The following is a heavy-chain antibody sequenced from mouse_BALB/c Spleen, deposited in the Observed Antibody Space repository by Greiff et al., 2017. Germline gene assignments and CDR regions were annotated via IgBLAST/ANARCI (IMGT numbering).Heavy chain of an antibody. J-gene: IGHJ3*01. CDR3: ARGPLYGSSFWFAY. V-gene: IGHV1-9*01. D-gene: IGHD1-1*01. Sequence: VQLQQSGAELMKPGASVKISCKATGYTFSSYWIEWVKQRPGHGLEWIGEILPGSGSTNYNEKFKGKATFTADTSSNTAYMQLSSLTSEDSAVYYCARGPLYGSSFWFAYWGQGTLVTVSA. CDR2: ILPGSGST. CDR1: GYTFSSYW.